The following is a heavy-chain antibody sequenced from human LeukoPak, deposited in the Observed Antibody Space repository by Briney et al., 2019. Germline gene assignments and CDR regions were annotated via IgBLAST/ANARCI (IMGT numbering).Heavy chain of an antibody. D-gene: IGHD3-22*01. J-gene: IGHJ4*02. CDR2: VYYSGNT. Sequence: SETLSLTCTVSGGSISSSNYYWGWIRQPPGKGLECIGSVYYSGNTYYNPSLKSRVTISVDTSKNQFSLKLSSVTAADTAVYYCARGVYYYDSSGCLYYFDYWGQGTLVTVSS. CDR3: ARGVYYYDSSGCLYYFDY. CDR1: GGSISSSNYY. V-gene: IGHV4-39*07.